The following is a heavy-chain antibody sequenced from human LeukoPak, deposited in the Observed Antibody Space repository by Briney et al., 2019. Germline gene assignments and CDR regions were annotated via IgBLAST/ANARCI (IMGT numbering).Heavy chain of an antibody. D-gene: IGHD4-17*01. Sequence: GGSLRLSCAASGFTFSSYAMHWVRQAPGKGLEWVAVISYDGSNKYYADSVKGRFTISRDNSKNTLCLQMNSLRAEDTAVYYCARGETTVNFFDYWGQGTLVTVSS. CDR3: ARGETTVNFFDY. CDR1: GFTFSSYA. V-gene: IGHV3-30-3*01. J-gene: IGHJ4*02. CDR2: ISYDGSNK.